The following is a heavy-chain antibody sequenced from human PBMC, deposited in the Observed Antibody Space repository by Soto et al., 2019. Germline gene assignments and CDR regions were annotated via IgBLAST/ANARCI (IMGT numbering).Heavy chain of an antibody. J-gene: IGHJ5*02. CDR2: IYPSGGT. Sequence: SETMSLTCAVSGGTMRSRRGWSWVRQPPGKGLEWIGEIYPSGGTNYNPSLKSRATISVDTSKNQFSLKLSSVTAADTAVYYCARLVREYQPINWFDPWGQGTLVTVSS. D-gene: IGHD2-2*01. CDR3: ARLVREYQPINWFDP. CDR1: GGTMRSRRG. V-gene: IGHV4-4*02.